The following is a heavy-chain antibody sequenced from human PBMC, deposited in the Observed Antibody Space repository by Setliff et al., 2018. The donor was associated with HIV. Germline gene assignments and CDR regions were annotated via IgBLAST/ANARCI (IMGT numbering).Heavy chain of an antibody. D-gene: IGHD2-2*01. J-gene: IGHJ5*02. Sequence: SETLSLTCGVYGESVSGYSWTWIRQPPGKGLEWIGEIDQSGSTNYNPSLKSRVTTSVDTSKNQFSLRLSSVTAADTAVYYCARGLGGYCSSVSCYEADHWGQGTLVTVSS. CDR1: GESVSGYS. CDR2: IDQSGST. CDR3: ARGLGGYCSSVSCYEADH. V-gene: IGHV4-34*01.